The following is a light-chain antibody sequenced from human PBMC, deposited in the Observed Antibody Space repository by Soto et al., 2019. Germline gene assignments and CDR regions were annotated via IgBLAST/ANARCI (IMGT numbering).Light chain of an antibody. J-gene: IGKJ2*01. CDR1: QSFGRW. CDR2: DAS. CDR3: QQYSGYLYT. Sequence: IQMTQSPSTLSASVGDRVTITCRASQSFGRWLAWYQQKPGKAPKSLIYDASNLESGVPARFSGSGSGTDFILTISSLQPDDFATYYCQQYSGYLYTFGQGTKLEIK. V-gene: IGKV1-5*01.